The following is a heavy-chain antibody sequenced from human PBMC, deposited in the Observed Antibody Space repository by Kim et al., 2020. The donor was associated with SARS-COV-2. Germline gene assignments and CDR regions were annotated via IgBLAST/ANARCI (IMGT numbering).Heavy chain of an antibody. D-gene: IGHD3-3*02. Sequence: DGNEKYDVASVKARFTISRDNAKNSLYLQMNSLRAEDTAVYYCARGPLGYWGQGTLVTVSS. J-gene: IGHJ4*02. V-gene: IGHV3-7*03. CDR3: ARGPLGY. CDR2: DGNEK.